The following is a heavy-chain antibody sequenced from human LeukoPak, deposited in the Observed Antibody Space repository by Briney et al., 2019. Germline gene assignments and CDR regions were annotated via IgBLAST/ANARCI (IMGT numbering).Heavy chain of an antibody. CDR3: ASSPGYSSSWYEHRPYYYYYYGMDV. J-gene: IGHJ6*02. CDR1: GGTFSSYA. Sequence: ASVKVSCKASGGTFSSYAISWVRQAPGQGLEWMGGIIPIFGTANYAQKFQGRVTITRDTSASTAYMELSSLRSEDTAVYYCASSPGYSSSWYEHRPYYYYYYGMDVWGQGTTVTVSS. D-gene: IGHD6-13*01. V-gene: IGHV1-69*05. CDR2: IIPIFGTA.